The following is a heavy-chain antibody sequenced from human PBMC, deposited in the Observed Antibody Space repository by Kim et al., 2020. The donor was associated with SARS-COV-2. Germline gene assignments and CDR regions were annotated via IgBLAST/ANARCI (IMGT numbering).Heavy chain of an antibody. Sequence: GGSLRLSCAASGFTFSSYAMSWVRQAPGKGLEWVSTIYGGGSSTYYADSVKVRFTISRDNSKNKLYLQMNSLRAEDKAADDCAKNGDSSKWELLRTFDY. D-gene: IGHD1-26*01. J-gene: IGHJ4*01. V-gene: IGHV3-23*03. CDR1: GFTFSSYA. CDR3: AKNGDSSKWELLRTFDY. CDR2: IYGGGSST.